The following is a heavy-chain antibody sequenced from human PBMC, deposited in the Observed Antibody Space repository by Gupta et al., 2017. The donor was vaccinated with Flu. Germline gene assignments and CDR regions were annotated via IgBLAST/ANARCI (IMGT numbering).Heavy chain of an antibody. D-gene: IGHD3-22*01. CDR2: LRSKANSYAT. CDR1: GFTLSGSA. J-gene: IGHJ4*02. V-gene: IGHV3-73*02. CDR3: TRRSGDDSSGYYGY. Sequence: EVQLGESGGGLVQPGGSLKLSCAASGFTLSGSALHWVRQASGKGREGVGRLRSKANSYATAYSASVKGRFTISRDDSKNTAYLQMNSLKTEDTAVYYCTRRSGDDSSGYYGYWGQGTLVTVSS.